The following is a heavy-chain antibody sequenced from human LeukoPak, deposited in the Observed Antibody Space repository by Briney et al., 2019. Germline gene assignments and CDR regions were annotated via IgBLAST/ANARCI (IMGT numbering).Heavy chain of an antibody. D-gene: IGHD3-16*01. CDR2: IYYSGST. Sequence: PSETLSLTCTVSGGSISSGGYYWSWIRQHPGKGLEWIGYIYYSGSTYYNPSLKSRVTIPVDTSKNQFSLKLSSVTAADTAVYYCARGPGGAWSGITFFDYWGQGTLVTVSS. CDR1: GGSISSGGYY. V-gene: IGHV4-31*03. CDR3: ARGPGGAWSGITFFDY. J-gene: IGHJ4*02.